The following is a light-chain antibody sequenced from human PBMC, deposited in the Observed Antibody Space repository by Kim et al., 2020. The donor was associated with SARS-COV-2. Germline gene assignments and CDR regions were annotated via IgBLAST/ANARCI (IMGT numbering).Light chain of an antibody. Sequence: ASVGDRGTSTCRASQDISNYLAWFQLKPGKAPKLLIYAASALQPGVPSRFSGSGSGTDFTLTVTSLQPEDVATYYCQKCDSAPWMFGQGTKVEIK. CDR2: AAS. CDR1: QDISNY. J-gene: IGKJ1*01. CDR3: QKCDSAPWM. V-gene: IGKV1-27*01.